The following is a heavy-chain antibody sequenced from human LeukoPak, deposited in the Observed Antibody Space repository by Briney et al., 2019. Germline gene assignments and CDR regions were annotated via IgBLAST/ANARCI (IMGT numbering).Heavy chain of an antibody. V-gene: IGHV5-51*01. CDR1: GYSFSDYW. J-gene: IGHJ4*02. Sequence: GESLKISCQGSGYSFSDYWIAWVRQLPGKGLEWMGIIYPGDSDTRYSPSFQGQVTISADKSTSTAYLQWSSLKASDTAMYFCASPRSNIVARVSYWGQGTLVTVSS. CDR3: ASPRSNIVARVSY. D-gene: IGHD3-16*02. CDR2: IYPGDSDT.